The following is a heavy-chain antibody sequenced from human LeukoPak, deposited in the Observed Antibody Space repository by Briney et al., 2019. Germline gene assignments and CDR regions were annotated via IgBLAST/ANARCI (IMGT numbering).Heavy chain of an antibody. Sequence: GGPLRLSCAASGFTFSSYAMSWVRQAPGKGLEWVSAISGSGGSTYYADSVKGRFTISRDNSKNTLYLQMNSLRAEDTAVYYCAKDDGSYSTYYWGQGTLVTVSS. CDR2: ISGSGGST. D-gene: IGHD1-26*01. J-gene: IGHJ4*02. V-gene: IGHV3-23*01. CDR3: AKDDGSYSTYY. CDR1: GFTFSSYA.